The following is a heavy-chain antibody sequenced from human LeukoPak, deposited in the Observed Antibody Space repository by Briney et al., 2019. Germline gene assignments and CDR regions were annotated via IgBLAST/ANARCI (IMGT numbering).Heavy chain of an antibody. D-gene: IGHD2-2*01. V-gene: IGHV3-48*01. CDR2: IGGSGSFI. CDR1: GFTFSSYS. J-gene: IGHJ6*03. Sequence: GGSLSLSCAASGFTFSSYSMNWVRQAPGKGLEWGSYIGGSGSFIYYADSVKGRFTISRDNAKNSVFLQMNSLRAEDTAVYYCARFLASWDRYYMDVWGKGTTVSVSS. CDR3: ARFLASWDRYYMDV.